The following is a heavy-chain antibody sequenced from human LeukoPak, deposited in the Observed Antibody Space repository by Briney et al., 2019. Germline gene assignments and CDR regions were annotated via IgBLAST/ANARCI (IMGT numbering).Heavy chain of an antibody. CDR1: GFTFSSYS. V-gene: IGHV3-21*01. D-gene: IGHD6-6*01. CDR2: ISSSSSYI. Sequence: PGGSLRPSCAASGFTFSSYSMNWVRQAPGKGLEWVSSISSSSSYIYYADSVKGRFTISRDNAKNSLYLQMNSLRAEDTAVYYCARAPAARPGSFDYWGQGTLVTVSS. J-gene: IGHJ4*02. CDR3: ARAPAARPGSFDY.